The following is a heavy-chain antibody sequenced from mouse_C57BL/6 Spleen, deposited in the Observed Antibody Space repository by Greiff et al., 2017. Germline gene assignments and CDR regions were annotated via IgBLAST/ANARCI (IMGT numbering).Heavy chain of an antibody. V-gene: IGHV1-64*01. Sequence: VQRVESGAELVKHGASVKLSCKASGYTFTSYWMHWVKQRPGQGLEWIGMIHPNSGSTNYNEKFKSKATLTVDKSSSTAYMQLSSLTSEDSAVYYCARRDIYYDYDGGFAYWGQGTLVTVSA. CDR2: IHPNSGST. D-gene: IGHD2-4*01. J-gene: IGHJ3*01. CDR3: ARRDIYYDYDGGFAY. CDR1: GYTFTSYW.